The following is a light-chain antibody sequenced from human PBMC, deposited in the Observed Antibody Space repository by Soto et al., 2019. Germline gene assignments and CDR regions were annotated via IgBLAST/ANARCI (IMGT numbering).Light chain of an antibody. CDR3: QQYGTSPPT. Sequence: EVGLKQSPGTLSLSPGERATLSCRASQSVSSSDLAWYQQKPGQAPRLLISGASSRATGIPDRFSGSGSGTDFTLTISRLEPEDFAVFYCQQYGTSPPTFGQGTKVDIK. J-gene: IGKJ1*01. V-gene: IGKV3-20*01. CDR2: GAS. CDR1: QSVSSSD.